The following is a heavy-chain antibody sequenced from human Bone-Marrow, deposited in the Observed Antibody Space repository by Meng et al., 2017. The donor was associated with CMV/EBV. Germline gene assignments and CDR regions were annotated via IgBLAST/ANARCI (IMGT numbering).Heavy chain of an antibody. J-gene: IGHJ5*02. CDR1: REYY. V-gene: IGHV3-11*06. Sequence: REYYRRWSRQARGKGREWVSYISSSSNTNYADSVKGRFTISRDNAKNSLYLQMNSLRAEDTAVYYCARGWGPYYYDSSGPSGWFDPWGQGTLVTVSS. CDR2: ISSSSNT. D-gene: IGHD3-22*01. CDR3: ARGWGPYYYDSSGPSGWFDP.